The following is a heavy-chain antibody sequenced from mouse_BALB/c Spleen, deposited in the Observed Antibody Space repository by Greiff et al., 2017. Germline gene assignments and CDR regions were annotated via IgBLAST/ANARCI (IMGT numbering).Heavy chain of an antibody. CDR1: GYTFTDYA. J-gene: IGHJ3*01. CDR3: AREVLGWFAY. V-gene: IGHV1S137*01. D-gene: IGHD1-1*01. CDR2: ISTYYGDA. Sequence: VQLQQSGAELVRHGVSVKISCKGSGYTFTDYAMHWVKQSHAKSLEWIGVISTYYGDASYNQKFKGKATMTVDKSSSTAYMELARLTSEDSAIYYCAREVLGWFAYWGQGTLVTVSA.